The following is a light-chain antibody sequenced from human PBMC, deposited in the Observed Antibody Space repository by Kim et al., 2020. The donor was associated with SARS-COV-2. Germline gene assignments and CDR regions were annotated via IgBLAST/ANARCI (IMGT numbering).Light chain of an antibody. Sequence: DIQMTQSPSTLSASVGDRVTITCRASRSISSWLAWYQQKPGKAPKLLIYKASSLEGGVPSRFSGSGSGTEFTLTISSLQPDDFATYYCQQSNSYSLTFGGGTKLEIK. CDR3: QQSNSYSLT. V-gene: IGKV1-5*03. J-gene: IGKJ4*01. CDR1: RSISSW. CDR2: KAS.